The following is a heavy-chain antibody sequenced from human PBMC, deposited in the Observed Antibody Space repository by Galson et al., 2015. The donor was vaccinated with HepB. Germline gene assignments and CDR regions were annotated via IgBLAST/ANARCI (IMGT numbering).Heavy chain of an antibody. CDR1: GLTFSSYG. V-gene: IGHV3-33*06. J-gene: IGHJ4*02. D-gene: IGHD4-11*01. Sequence: SLRLSCAASGLTFSSYGMHWVRQAPGKGLEWVAVIWYDGSNKYYADSVKGRFTISRDNSKNTLYLQMNSLRAEDTAVYYCAKGEMRTVTHFDYWGQGTLVTVSS. CDR3: AKGEMRTVTHFDY. CDR2: IWYDGSNK.